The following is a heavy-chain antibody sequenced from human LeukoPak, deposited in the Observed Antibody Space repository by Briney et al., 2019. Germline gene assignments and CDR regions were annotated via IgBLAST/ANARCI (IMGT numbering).Heavy chain of an antibody. V-gene: IGHV3-53*01. CDR3: ARLARFLYGRFDY. CDR2: IYSGGTT. J-gene: IGHJ4*02. CDR1: GFTVSSNY. D-gene: IGHD1-26*01. Sequence: GGSLRLSCVASGFTVSSNYMSWVRQAPGKGLEWVSVIYSGGTTHYADSVKGRFTISRDNSKDTLYLQMKSLRAEDTAVFYCARLARFLYGRFDYWGQGTLVSVSS.